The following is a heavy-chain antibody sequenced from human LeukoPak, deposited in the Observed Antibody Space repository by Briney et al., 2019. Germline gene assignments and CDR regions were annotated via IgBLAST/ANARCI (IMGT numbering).Heavy chain of an antibody. CDR1: GGSISGHY. CDR2: VFYTGTT. V-gene: IGHV4-59*11. D-gene: IGHD3-3*01. J-gene: IGHJ4*02. CDR3: ARDVEGVTIAYYFDY. Sequence: SETLSLTCSVSGGSISGHYWSWIRQPPGKELEWIGYVFYTGTTYYNPYLNSRVSISVDTSQNQFSLKVRSVTAADTAVYYCARDVEGVTIAYYFDYWGQGLLVTVSS.